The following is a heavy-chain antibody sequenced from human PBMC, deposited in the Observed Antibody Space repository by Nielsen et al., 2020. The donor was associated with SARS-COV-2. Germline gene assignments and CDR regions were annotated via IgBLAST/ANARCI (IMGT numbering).Heavy chain of an antibody. CDR1: GFTFGDAI. CDR2: IRSKASDGTT. V-gene: IGHV3-15*01. Sequence: GESLKISCAASGFTFGDAIIHWVRQAPGKGLQWVGHIRSKASDGTTDYAGAVKGRFTISRDDSTDTVYLQMNSLKTEDTGVYYCCKDVPMTGGGAIRYWGQGTLVTVSS. CDR3: CKDVPMTGGGAIRY. D-gene: IGHD2-8*02. J-gene: IGHJ4*02.